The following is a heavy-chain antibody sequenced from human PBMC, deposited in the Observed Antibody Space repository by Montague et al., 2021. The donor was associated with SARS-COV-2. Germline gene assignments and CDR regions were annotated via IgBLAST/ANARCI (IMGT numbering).Heavy chain of an antibody. D-gene: IGHD5/OR15-5a*01. Sequence: SETLSLTCAIYGGSFSGYFWSWIRQSPGKGLEWIGEISYSGNTRYNPSLQSRVTISGDTSDNQFSLTLTSVTAADTAVYYCARSQYSVSWCDVWGQGTLVTVSS. J-gene: IGHJ4*02. CDR3: ARSQYSVSWCDV. CDR1: GGSFSGYF. V-gene: IGHV4-34*01. CDR2: ISYSGNT.